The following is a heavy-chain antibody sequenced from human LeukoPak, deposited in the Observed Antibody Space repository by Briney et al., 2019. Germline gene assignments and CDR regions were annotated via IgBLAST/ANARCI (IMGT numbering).Heavy chain of an antibody. Sequence: SETLSLTCTVSGGSISSYYWSWIRQPPGKALEWIGYIYYSGSTNYNPSLKSRVTISVDTSKNQFSLKLSSVTAADTAVYYCARHVRENIVVVPAVSGSAFDIWGQGTMVTVSS. V-gene: IGHV4-59*08. CDR1: GGSISSYY. J-gene: IGHJ3*02. CDR2: IYYSGST. D-gene: IGHD2-2*01. CDR3: ARHVRENIVVVPAVSGSAFDI.